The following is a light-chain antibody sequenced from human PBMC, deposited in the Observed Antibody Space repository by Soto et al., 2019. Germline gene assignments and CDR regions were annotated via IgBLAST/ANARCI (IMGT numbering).Light chain of an antibody. CDR2: GVS. CDR1: QSINNKY. J-gene: IGKJ1*01. Sequence: EIVLTQSPGTLSLSPGERATLSCRASQSINNKYLAWYQQEPGQTPRLLIHGVSIRATGIPDKFSGRGSGTDFTLTISRLEPEDFAVYYCQLYSGSPWTFGQGTKVEIK. CDR3: QLYSGSPWT. V-gene: IGKV3-20*01.